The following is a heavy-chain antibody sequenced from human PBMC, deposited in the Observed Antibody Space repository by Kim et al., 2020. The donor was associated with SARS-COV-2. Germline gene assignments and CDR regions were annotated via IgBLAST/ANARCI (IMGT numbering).Heavy chain of an antibody. CDR1: GFTFSSYG. D-gene: IGHD3-10*01. CDR2: ISYDGSNK. J-gene: IGHJ3*02. V-gene: IGHV3-30*18. CDR3: AKDTGSGSYYSDAFDI. Sequence: GGSLRLSCAASGFTFSSYGMHWVRQAPGKGLEWVAVISYDGSNKYYADSVKGRFTISRDNSKNTLYLQMNSLRAEDTAVYYCAKDTGSGSYYSDAFDIWGQGTMVTVSS.